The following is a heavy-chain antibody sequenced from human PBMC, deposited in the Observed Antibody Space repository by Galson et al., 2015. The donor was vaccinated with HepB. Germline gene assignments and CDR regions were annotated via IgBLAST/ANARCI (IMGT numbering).Heavy chain of an antibody. CDR1: GFTFSSYS. CDR2: ISSSSSYI. CDR3: AREGGGYDSSAPDY. J-gene: IGHJ4*02. V-gene: IGHV3-21*01. D-gene: IGHD3-22*01. Sequence: SLRLSCAASGFTFSSYSMNWVRQAPGKGLEWVSSISSSSSYIYYADSVKGRFTISRDNAKNSLYLQMNSLRAEDTAVYYCAREGGGYDSSAPDYWGQGTLVTVSS.